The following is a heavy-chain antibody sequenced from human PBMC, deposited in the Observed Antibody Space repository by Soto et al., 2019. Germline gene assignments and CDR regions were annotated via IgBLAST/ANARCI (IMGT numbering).Heavy chain of an antibody. Sequence: SETLSLTCTVSGGSISSYYWSWIRQPPGKGLEWIGYIYYSGSTNYNPSLKSRVTISVDTSKNQFSLKLSSVTAADTAVYYCARASRRADGYSYWGQGTLVTLSS. D-gene: IGHD2-15*01. CDR2: IYYSGST. CDR1: GGSISSYY. V-gene: IGHV4-59*01. CDR3: ARASRRADGYSY. J-gene: IGHJ4*02.